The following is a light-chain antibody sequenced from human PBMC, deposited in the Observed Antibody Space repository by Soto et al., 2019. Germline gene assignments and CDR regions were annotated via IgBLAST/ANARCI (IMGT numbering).Light chain of an antibody. J-gene: IGKJ1*01. Sequence: AIQMTQSPSSVSASVGDRVTITFRASQGIRNALGWYQQKPGKDPKLLNDSASSLQSAVPSRLSGSGSGTEFILTVSGLQPEDFATYFCLPDCTYPRTFGQGTKV. CDR3: LPDCTYPRT. V-gene: IGKV1-6*01. CDR2: SAS. CDR1: QGIRNA.